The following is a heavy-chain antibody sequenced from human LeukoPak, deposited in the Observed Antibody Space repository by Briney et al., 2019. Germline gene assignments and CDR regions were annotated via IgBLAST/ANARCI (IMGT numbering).Heavy chain of an antibody. D-gene: IGHD4-17*01. J-gene: IGHJ3*02. CDR1: GFTFSAYA. V-gene: IGHV3-23*01. CDR2: IRGGGGSA. Sequence: GGSLRLSCTASGFTFSAYAMMWVRQAPGKGPEGVSAIRGGGGSAFYADSVKGRFTISRDKSMYTLFLQMNSLRAEDTAVYYCARDPNGDYIGAFDMWGPGTMVTVSS. CDR3: ARDPNGDYIGAFDM.